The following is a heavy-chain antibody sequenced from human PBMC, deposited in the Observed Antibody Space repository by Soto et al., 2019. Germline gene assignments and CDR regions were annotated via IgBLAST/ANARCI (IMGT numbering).Heavy chain of an antibody. J-gene: IGHJ6*02. D-gene: IGHD2-15*01. CDR1: GFSVSTSGVG. CDR2: IYWDDDK. CDR3: AHKGGRGAGMDV. Sequence: QITLKESGPTLVKPTQTLTLTCTFSGFSVSTSGVGVAWIRQPPGKALEWLALIYWDDDKRYSPLLQSRVTSTKDTSKIQVVLTMTNMDPVDTATFYCAHKGGRGAGMDVWGQGTTVTVSS. V-gene: IGHV2-5*02.